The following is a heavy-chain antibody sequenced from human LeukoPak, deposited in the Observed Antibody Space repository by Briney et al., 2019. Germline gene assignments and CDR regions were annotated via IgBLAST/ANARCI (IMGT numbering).Heavy chain of an antibody. CDR3: ARLVLDYGDYALDY. J-gene: IGHJ4*02. V-gene: IGHV3-21*01. Sequence: AGGSLRLSCAASGFTFSSYSMNWVRQAPGKGLEWVSSISSSSSYICYADSVKGRFTISRDNAKNSLYLQMNSLRAEDTAVYYCARLVLDYGDYALDYWGQGTLVAVSS. CDR2: ISSSSSYI. D-gene: IGHD4-17*01. CDR1: GFTFSSYS.